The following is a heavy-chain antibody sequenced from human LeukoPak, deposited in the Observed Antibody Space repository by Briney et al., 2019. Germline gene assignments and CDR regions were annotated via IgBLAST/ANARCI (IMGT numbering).Heavy chain of an antibody. CDR2: INEDGSVK. Sequence: GGSLRLSCAASGFTLSSYWMYWVRQAPGKGLEWVAIINEDGSVKYYVDSVKGRFTISRDNAKNSLYLQMNSLRAEDTAVYYCARYFKSNGYSSLRGDYWGPGTLVTVSS. D-gene: IGHD3-22*01. CDR3: ARYFKSNGYSSLRGDY. V-gene: IGHV3-7*01. CDR1: GFTLSSYW. J-gene: IGHJ4*02.